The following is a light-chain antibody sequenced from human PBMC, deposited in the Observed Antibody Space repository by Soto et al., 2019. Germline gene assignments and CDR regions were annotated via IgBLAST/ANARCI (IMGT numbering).Light chain of an antibody. J-gene: IGKJ1*01. Sequence: DIHLTQAPSSLSASVGDRVTITCRASQSVDTWLAWYQQKPGKAPNLLISRASTLKSGVPSRFSGSGSGTEFTLTINSLHPDDFATYYCQQYSHYSRTFGQGTKVEI. V-gene: IGKV1-5*03. CDR1: QSVDTW. CDR2: RAS. CDR3: QQYSHYSRT.